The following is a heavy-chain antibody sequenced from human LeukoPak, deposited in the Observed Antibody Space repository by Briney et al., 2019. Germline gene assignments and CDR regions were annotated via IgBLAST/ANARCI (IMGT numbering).Heavy chain of an antibody. Sequence: PGGSLRLSCAASRFTFSSYWMSWVRQAPGKGLEWVANIKQDGSEKYYVDSVKGRFTISRDNAKNSLYLQMNSLRAEDTAVYYCARIWALQLWLFGMDVWGKGTTVTVSS. V-gene: IGHV3-7*03. CDR3: ARIWALQLWLFGMDV. CDR2: IKQDGSEK. D-gene: IGHD5-18*01. J-gene: IGHJ6*04. CDR1: RFTFSSYW.